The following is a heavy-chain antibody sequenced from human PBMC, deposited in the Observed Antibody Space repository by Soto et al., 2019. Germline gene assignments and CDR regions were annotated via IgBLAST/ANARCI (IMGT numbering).Heavy chain of an antibody. CDR3: AREPPFSLAGAFDI. D-gene: IGHD3-16*01. CDR1: GFTFSSYA. CDR2: ISYDGSNK. J-gene: IGHJ3*02. Sequence: QVQLVESGGGVVQPGRSLRLSCAASGFTFSSYAMHWVRQAPGKGLEWVAVISYDGSNKYYADSVKGRFTISRDNSKNTXXXXXXXLRAEDTAVYYCAREPPFSLAGAFDIWGQGTMVTVSS. V-gene: IGHV3-30-3*01.